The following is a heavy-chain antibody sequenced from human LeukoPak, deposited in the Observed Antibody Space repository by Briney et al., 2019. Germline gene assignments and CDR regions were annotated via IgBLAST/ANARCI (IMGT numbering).Heavy chain of an antibody. Sequence: PSETLSLTCTVSGGSISSYYWSWIRQPAGKGLEWIGRIYTSGSTNYNPSLKSRVTISVDTSKNQFSLKLSSVTAADTAVYYCARDGWYSSSWYRQNWFDPWGQGTLVTVSS. CDR3: ARDGWYSSSWYRQNWFDP. CDR2: IYTSGST. J-gene: IGHJ5*02. D-gene: IGHD6-13*01. CDR1: GGSISSYY. V-gene: IGHV4-4*07.